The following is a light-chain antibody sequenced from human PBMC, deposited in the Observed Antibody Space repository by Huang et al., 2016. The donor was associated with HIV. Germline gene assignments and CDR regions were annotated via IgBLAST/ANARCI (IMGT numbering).Light chain of an antibody. CDR2: GAS. J-gene: IGKJ1*01. CDR1: QSVGSN. CDR3: QQYNNWPRT. Sequence: EVVMTQSPATLSVSPGERATLSCRASQSVGSNLAWYQQKVGQAPRLLIYGASIRATGIPARVSGSGSGTEFTLTISSLQSEDFAVYYCQQYNNWPRTFGQGTKVEIK. V-gene: IGKV3-15*01.